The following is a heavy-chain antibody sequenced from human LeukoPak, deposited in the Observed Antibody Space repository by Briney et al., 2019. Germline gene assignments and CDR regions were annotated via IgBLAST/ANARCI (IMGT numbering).Heavy chain of an antibody. V-gene: IGHV3-74*01. CDR3: AVGANPGAFDY. Sequence: PGGSLTLSCTASGFTFSNYWMHWVRQAPGKGLVWVSRINGDGSGTGYADSVKGRFTISRDNAKNTLYLQMNSLRAEDTAVYYCAVGANPGAFDYWGQGTLVTVSS. D-gene: IGHD1-26*01. J-gene: IGHJ4*02. CDR2: INGDGSGT. CDR1: GFTFSNYW.